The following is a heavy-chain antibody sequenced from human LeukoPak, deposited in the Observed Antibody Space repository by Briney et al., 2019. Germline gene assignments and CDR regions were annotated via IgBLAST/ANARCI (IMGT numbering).Heavy chain of an antibody. Sequence: GGSLRLSCAASGFTFSTYWMHWVRQAPGKGLVWVSRFNSDGISTNYADSVKGRFTISRDNAKNTLYLQMNSLRAEDTAVYYCARVLSGRFDYWGQGTLVTVSS. CDR2: FNSDGIST. CDR3: ARVLSGRFDY. CDR1: GFTFSTYW. V-gene: IGHV3-74*01. D-gene: IGHD2-15*01. J-gene: IGHJ4*02.